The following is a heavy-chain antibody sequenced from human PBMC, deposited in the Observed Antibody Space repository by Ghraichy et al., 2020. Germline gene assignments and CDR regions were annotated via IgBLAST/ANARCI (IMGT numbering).Heavy chain of an antibody. CDR3: ARDSRPTMFLEWLDAFDI. V-gene: IGHV3-33*01. D-gene: IGHD3-3*01. Sequence: GGSLRLSCAASGFTFSSYGMHWVRQAPGKGLEWVAVIWYDGSNKYYADSVKGRFTISRDNSKNTLYLQMNSLRAEDTAVYYCARDSRPTMFLEWLDAFDIWGQGTMVTVSS. CDR2: IWYDGSNK. CDR1: GFTFSSYG. J-gene: IGHJ3*02.